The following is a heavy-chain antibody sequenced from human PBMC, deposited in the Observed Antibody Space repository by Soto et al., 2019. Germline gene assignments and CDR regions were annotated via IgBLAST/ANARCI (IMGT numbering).Heavy chain of an antibody. CDR1: GFTFTYYA. CDR3: AKDRRLLWFGELL. J-gene: IGHJ4*02. V-gene: IGHV3-23*01. D-gene: IGHD3-10*01. Sequence: EVQLLESGGGLVQPGGSLRLSCAASGFTFTYYAMHWVRQAPGKGREWVSAIGGSGGSAFYADSVKGRFTISRDNSKNTLYWQMNSLRAEDTAVYYCAKDRRLLWFGELLWGQGTLVTVSS. CDR2: IGGSGGSA.